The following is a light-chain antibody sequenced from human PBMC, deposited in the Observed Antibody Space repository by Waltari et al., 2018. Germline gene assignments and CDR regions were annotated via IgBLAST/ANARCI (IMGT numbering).Light chain of an antibody. Sequence: EIVFTQSPGTLPLSPGERATLSCRASQSVSSSYLAWYQQKPGQAPRLLIYGASSRATGIPDRFSGSGSGTDFTLTISRLEPEDFAVYYCRQYGSSPFTFGPGTKVDIK. J-gene: IGKJ3*01. CDR1: QSVSSSY. V-gene: IGKV3-20*01. CDR2: GAS. CDR3: RQYGSSPFT.